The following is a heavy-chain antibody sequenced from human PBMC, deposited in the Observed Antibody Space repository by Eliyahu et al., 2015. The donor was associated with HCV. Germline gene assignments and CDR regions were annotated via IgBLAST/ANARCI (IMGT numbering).Heavy chain of an antibody. Sequence: QVQLQQWGAGLLKPSETLSLTXAVYGGSFSGYYWSWIRQPPGKGLEWIGEINHSGSTNYNPXLKSRVTISVDTSKNQFSLKLSSVTAADTAVYYCARGGGWLRFRTTLKFAFDIWGQGTMVTVSS. CDR1: GGSFSGYY. J-gene: IGHJ3*02. D-gene: IGHD5-12*01. CDR3: ARGGGWLRFRTTLKFAFDI. V-gene: IGHV4-34*01. CDR2: INHSGST.